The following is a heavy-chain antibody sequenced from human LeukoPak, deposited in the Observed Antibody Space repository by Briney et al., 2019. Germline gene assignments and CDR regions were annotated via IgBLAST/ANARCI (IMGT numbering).Heavy chain of an antibody. CDR2: ISYDGSNK. V-gene: IGHV3-30*18. J-gene: IGHJ6*03. CDR3: AKVGIAAMYYMDV. Sequence: GGSLRLSCAASGFTFSSYGMHWVRQAPGKGLEWVAVISYDGSNKYYADSVKGRFTISRDNSKNTLYLQMNSLRAEDTAVYYCAKVGIAAMYYMDVWGKGTTVTVSS. D-gene: IGHD6-13*01. CDR1: GFTFSSYG.